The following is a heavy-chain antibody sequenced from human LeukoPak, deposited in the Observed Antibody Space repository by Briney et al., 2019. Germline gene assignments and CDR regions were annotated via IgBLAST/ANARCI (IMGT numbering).Heavy chain of an antibody. V-gene: IGHV3-21*01. D-gene: IGHD3-9*01. Sequence: AGGSLRLSCAASGFTFSSYSMNWVRQAPGKGLEWVSSISSSSSYINYADSVKGRFTISRDNAKNSLYLQMNSLRAEDTAVYYCARDRYFDWLFPFDYWGQGTLVTVSS. J-gene: IGHJ4*02. CDR2: ISSSSSYI. CDR3: ARDRYFDWLFPFDY. CDR1: GFTFSSYS.